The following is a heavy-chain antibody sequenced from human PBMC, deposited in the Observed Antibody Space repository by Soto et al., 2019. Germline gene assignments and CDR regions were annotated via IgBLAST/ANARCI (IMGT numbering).Heavy chain of an antibody. V-gene: IGHV1-18*01. CDR1: GYTFTNYG. J-gene: IGHJ6*02. CDR3: ARGGMIRGIIINPHDNYYGMDV. Sequence: GASVKVSCKASGYTFTNYGINWVRQAPGQGLEWMGWINVYNGNTNYAQSLQGRVTMTTDTSTNTAYMELRSLRSDDTAVYYCARGGMIRGIIINPHDNYYGMDVWGQGTTVTVSS. CDR2: INVYNGNT. D-gene: IGHD3-10*01.